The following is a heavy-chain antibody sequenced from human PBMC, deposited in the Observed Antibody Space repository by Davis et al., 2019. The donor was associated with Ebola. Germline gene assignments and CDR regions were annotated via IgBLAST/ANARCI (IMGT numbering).Heavy chain of an antibody. CDR2: IRSKANSYAT. Sequence: GESLKISCAASGFTFSGSAMHWVRQASGKGLEWVGRIRSKANSYATAYAASVKGRFTISRDDSKNTAYLQMNSLKTEDTAVYYCAKGHGVHGVVLVDFDYWGQGTLVTVSS. CDR3: AKGHGVHGVVLVDFDY. V-gene: IGHV3-73*01. CDR1: GFTFSGSA. J-gene: IGHJ4*02. D-gene: IGHD3-22*01.